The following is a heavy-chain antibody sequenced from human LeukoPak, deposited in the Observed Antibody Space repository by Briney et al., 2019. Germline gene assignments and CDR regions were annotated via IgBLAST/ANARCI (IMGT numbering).Heavy chain of an antibody. J-gene: IGHJ4*02. CDR2: IYHSGST. CDR3: ARADSSGYYDY. Sequence: SETLSLTCTVSGYTISSGYYWSWIRQPPGKGLEWIGYIYHSGSTYYNPSLKSRATISVDRSKNQFSLKLSSVTAADTAVYYCARADSSGYYDYWGQGTLVTVSS. CDR1: GYTISSGYY. D-gene: IGHD3-22*01. V-gene: IGHV4-38-2*02.